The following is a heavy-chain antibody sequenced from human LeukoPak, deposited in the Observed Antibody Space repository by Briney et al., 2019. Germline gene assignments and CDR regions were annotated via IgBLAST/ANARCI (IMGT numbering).Heavy chain of an antibody. J-gene: IGHJ3*02. CDR2: IYTSGST. Sequence: SETLSLTCTVSGGSISSYYWSWIRQPAGKGLEWIGRIYTSGSTNYNPSLKSRVTMSVDTSKNQFSLKLSSVTAADTAVYYCARSPSSIATKHDNAFDIWGQGTMVTVSS. CDR3: ARSPSSIATKHDNAFDI. CDR1: GGSISSYY. D-gene: IGHD6-6*01. V-gene: IGHV4-4*07.